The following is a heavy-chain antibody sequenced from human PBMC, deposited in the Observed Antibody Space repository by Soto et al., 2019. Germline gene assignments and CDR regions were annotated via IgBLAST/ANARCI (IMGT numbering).Heavy chain of an antibody. D-gene: IGHD3-10*01. CDR1: GGSISSSNW. Sequence: SETLSLTCAVSGGSISSSNWWSWVRQPPGKGLEWIGEIYHSGSTNYNPSLKSRVTISVDKSKNQFSLKLSSVTAADTAVYYCARRWMVRGVMNWFDPWGQGTPVTVSS. J-gene: IGHJ5*02. V-gene: IGHV4-4*02. CDR2: IYHSGST. CDR3: ARRWMVRGVMNWFDP.